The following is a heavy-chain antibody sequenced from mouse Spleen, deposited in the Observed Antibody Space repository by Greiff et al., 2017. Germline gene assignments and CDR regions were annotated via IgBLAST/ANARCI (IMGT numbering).Heavy chain of an antibody. V-gene: IGHV1-69*01. CDR1: GYTFTSYW. CDR3: ANTYYSNYVGY. D-gene: IGHD2-5*01. J-gene: IGHJ2*01. CDR2: IDPSDSYT. Sequence: QVQLQQSGAELVMPGASVKLSCKASGYTFTSYWMHWVKQRPGQGLEWIGEIDPSDSYTNYNQKFKGKATLTVDKSSSTAYMQLSSLTSEDSAVYYCANTYYSNYVGYWGQGTTLTVSS.